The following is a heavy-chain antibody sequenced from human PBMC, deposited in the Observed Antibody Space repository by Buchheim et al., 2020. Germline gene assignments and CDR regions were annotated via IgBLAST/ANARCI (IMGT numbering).Heavy chain of an antibody. Sequence: QVHLVQSGAEVKRPGASVKVSCTTSEYSFTGYYMHWVRQAPGQGLEWMGWINPNSGGTNYAQKFQGWVTMTRDTSISTAYMELSRLRSDDTAVYYCARGTTSSWYVRTPPELDYWGQGTL. J-gene: IGHJ4*02. CDR3: ARGTTSSWYVRTPPELDY. CDR1: EYSFTGYY. V-gene: IGHV1-2*04. CDR2: INPNSGGT. D-gene: IGHD6-13*01.